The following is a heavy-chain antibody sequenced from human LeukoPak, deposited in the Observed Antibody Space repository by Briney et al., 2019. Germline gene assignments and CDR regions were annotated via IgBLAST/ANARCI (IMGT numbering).Heavy chain of an antibody. Sequence: PSETLSLTCAVYGGSFSGYYWSWIRQPPGKGLEWIGYIYYSGSTNYNPSLKSRVTISVDTSKNQFSLKLSSETAADTAVYCCARGIATRPNWFDPWGQGTLVTVSS. J-gene: IGHJ5*02. CDR3: ARGIATRPNWFDP. CDR1: GGSFSGYY. CDR2: IYYSGST. D-gene: IGHD6-6*01. V-gene: IGHV4-59*01.